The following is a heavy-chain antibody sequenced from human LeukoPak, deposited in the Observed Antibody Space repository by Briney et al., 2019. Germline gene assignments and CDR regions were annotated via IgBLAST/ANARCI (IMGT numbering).Heavy chain of an antibody. D-gene: IGHD3-10*01. J-gene: IGHJ4*02. CDR2: ISSSGSTI. V-gene: IGHV3-48*03. CDR1: GFTFSSYE. CDR3: ARSVYGSGSYFDY. Sequence: PGGSLRLSCAAPGFTFSSYEMNWVRQAPGKGLEWVSYISSSGSTIYYADSVKGRFTISRDNAKNSLYLQMNSLRAEDTAVYYCARSVYGSGSYFDYWGQGTLVTVSS.